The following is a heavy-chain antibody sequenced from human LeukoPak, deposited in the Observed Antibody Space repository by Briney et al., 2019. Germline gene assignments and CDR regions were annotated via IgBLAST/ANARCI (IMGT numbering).Heavy chain of an antibody. CDR1: GFTFSSYA. CDR2: ISCSGGST. D-gene: IGHD1-1*01. Sequence: GGSLRLSCAASGFTFSSYAMSWVRQAPGKGLEWVSAISCSGGSTSYADFVRGRFTISRDNTKNTLHLQMAILRTDTAAFYYFVKEDQGVSIRTQLPLFDSWGQGTLVTVSS. CDR3: VKEDQGVSIRTQLPLFDS. V-gene: IGHV3-23*01. J-gene: IGHJ4*02.